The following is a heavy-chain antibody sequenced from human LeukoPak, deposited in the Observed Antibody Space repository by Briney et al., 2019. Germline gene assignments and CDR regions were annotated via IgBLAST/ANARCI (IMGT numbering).Heavy chain of an antibody. CDR1: GFTFSSYA. D-gene: IGHD2-15*01. Sequence: GGSLRLSCAASGFTFSSYAVNWVRQAPGKGLEWVSGISGNGLSTYHADSVKGRFTISRDNFKNTLYLQMNSLRAEDTAVYYCAKVLLAATHYYYYGMDVWGQGTTVTVSS. CDR2: ISGNGLST. CDR3: AKVLLAATHYYYYGMDV. V-gene: IGHV3-23*01. J-gene: IGHJ6*02.